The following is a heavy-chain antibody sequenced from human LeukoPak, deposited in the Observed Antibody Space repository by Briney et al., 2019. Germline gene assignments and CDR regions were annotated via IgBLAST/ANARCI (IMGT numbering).Heavy chain of an antibody. CDR1: GGSFSGYF. D-gene: IGHD2-15*01. J-gene: IGHJ4*02. CDR3: ARGYCSGGSCHQVFD. CDR2: INHSGST. V-gene: IGHV4-34*01. Sequence: SETLSLTCAVYGGSFSGYFWSWIRQPPGKGLEWIGEINHSGSTNYNPSLKSRVTISVDTSKNQFSLKLSSVTAADTAVYYCARGYCSGGSCHQVFDWGQGTLVTVFS.